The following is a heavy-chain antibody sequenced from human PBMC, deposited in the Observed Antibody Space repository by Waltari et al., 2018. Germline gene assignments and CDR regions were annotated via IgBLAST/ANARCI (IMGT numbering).Heavy chain of an antibody. D-gene: IGHD2-2*01. Sequence: QVKLVQSGAEVKKPEASVKVSCKASGYTFTDSSIPGVRKAPPQGLEWMGRINANTGGTNYAQKFQGRVTMTRDTSITTAYMELTSLRSDDTAVYYCARFYCSSTSCFYEDGMDVWGQGTTVTVSS. CDR1: GYTFTDSS. J-gene: IGHJ6*02. V-gene: IGHV1-2*06. CDR3: ARFYCSSTSCFYEDGMDV. CDR2: INANTGGT.